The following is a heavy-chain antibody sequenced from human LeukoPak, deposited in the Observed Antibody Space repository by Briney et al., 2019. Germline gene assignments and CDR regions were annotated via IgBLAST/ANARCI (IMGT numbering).Heavy chain of an antibody. V-gene: IGHV1-18*01. D-gene: IGHD3-3*01. CDR3: ARAPGTTFGVTSTR. Sequence: ASVKVSCKASGYTFTSYGISWVRQAPGQGLEWMGWISAYNGNTNYAQKLQGRVTMTTDTSTSTAYMELRSLRSDDTAVYYRARAPGTTFGVTSTRWGQGTLVTVSS. CDR2: ISAYNGNT. CDR1: GYTFTSYG. J-gene: IGHJ4*02.